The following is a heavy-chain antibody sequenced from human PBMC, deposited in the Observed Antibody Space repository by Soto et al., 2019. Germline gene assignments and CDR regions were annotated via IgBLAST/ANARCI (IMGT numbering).Heavy chain of an antibody. CDR3: ASVLLSSMGGFDP. J-gene: IGHJ5*02. CDR1: GGSISSYY. CDR2: IYYSGST. Sequence: SETLSLTCTVSGGSISSYYWSWIRQPPGKGLEWIGYIYYSGSTNYNPSLKSRVTISVDTSKNQFSLKLSSVTAADTAVYYCASVLLSSMGGFDPWGQGTLVTVSS. V-gene: IGHV4-59*08. D-gene: IGHD3-10*01.